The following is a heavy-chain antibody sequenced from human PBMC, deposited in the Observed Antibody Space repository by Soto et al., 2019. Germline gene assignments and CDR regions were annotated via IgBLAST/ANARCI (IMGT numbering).Heavy chain of an antibody. V-gene: IGHV1-3*01. Sequence: CVKVSCKASGYTFTSYAMHWVRQAPGQSLEWMGWINAGNGNTKYSQKFQGRVTITRDTSASTAYMELSSLRSEDTAVYYCARDRPSGDFWSGYYMDVWGQGTTVTVSS. CDR2: INAGNGNT. D-gene: IGHD3-3*01. CDR1: GYTFTSYA. CDR3: ARDRPSGDFWSGYYMDV. J-gene: IGHJ6*02.